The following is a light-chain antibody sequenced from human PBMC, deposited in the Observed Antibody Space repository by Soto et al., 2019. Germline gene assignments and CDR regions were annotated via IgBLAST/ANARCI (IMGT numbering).Light chain of an antibody. CDR1: QSVSSSY. Sequence: EIVLAHSPCTLSLSPGERATLSCMASQSVSSSYLAWYQQKPGQAPRLLIYGVSSRATGIPDRFSGSGSATDFTLTISRLEPEDSAVYYCQQYGRSHTFGQGTRMEIK. J-gene: IGKJ5*01. CDR3: QQYGRSHT. CDR2: GVS. V-gene: IGKV3-20*01.